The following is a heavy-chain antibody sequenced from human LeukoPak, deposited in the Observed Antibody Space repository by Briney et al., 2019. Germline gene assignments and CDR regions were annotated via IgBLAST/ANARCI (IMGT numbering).Heavy chain of an antibody. CDR3: ARDRKYQGRAFDI. V-gene: IGHV3-7*01. J-gene: IGHJ3*02. CDR2: MNQDGTEK. Sequence: GGSLRLSCGVSGFTFRSYWMSWVRQAPGKGLEWVANMNQDGTEKYYVDSVKGRFTISRDNAKNSLYLQMNSLRAGDTAVYYCARDRKYQGRAFDIWGQGTMVTVSS. CDR1: GFTFRSYW. D-gene: IGHD2-2*01.